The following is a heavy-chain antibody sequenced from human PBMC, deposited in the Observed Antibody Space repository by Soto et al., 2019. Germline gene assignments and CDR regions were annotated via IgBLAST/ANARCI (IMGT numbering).Heavy chain of an antibody. J-gene: IGHJ6*02. CDR3: ARLNGYCVSTNCHGYYGMDV. D-gene: IGHD2-2*03. CDR2: IYYSGST. V-gene: IGHV4-31*03. CDR1: GGSISSGCYY. Sequence: PSETLSLTCTVSGGSISSGCYYWSWIRQHPGKGLEWIGYIYYSGSTYYNPSLKSRVTISVDTSKNEFSLRLSSVTAADTAVYYCARLNGYCVSTNCHGYYGMDVWGQGTTVTVSS.